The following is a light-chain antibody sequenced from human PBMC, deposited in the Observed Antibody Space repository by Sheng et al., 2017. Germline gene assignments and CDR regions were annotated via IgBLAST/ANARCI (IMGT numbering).Light chain of an antibody. CDR3: QQSYSTPRT. V-gene: IGKV3-20*01. CDR1: QSITSNL. Sequence: EIVLTQSPGILSLSPGERATLSCRASQSITSNLLAWYQQRPGQAPRLLIFGASSRATGIPDRFSGSGSGTDFTLTISSLHPEDFATYYCQQSYSTPRTFGQGTKLEIK. J-gene: IGKJ2*01. CDR2: GAS.